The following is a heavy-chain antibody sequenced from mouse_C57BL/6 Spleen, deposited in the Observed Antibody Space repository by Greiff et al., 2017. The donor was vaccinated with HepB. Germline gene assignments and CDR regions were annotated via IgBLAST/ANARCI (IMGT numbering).Heavy chain of an antibody. CDR1: GYTFTSYW. V-gene: IGHV1-64*01. CDR2: IHPNSGST. D-gene: IGHD1-1*01. Sequence: QVQLQQPGAELVKPGASVKLSCKASGYTFTSYWMHWVKQRPGQGLEWIGMIHPNSGSTNYNEKFKSKATLTVDKSSSTAYMQLSSLTSEDSAVYYCATGYGSDYYAMDYWGQGTSVTVSS. CDR3: ATGYGSDYYAMDY. J-gene: IGHJ4*01.